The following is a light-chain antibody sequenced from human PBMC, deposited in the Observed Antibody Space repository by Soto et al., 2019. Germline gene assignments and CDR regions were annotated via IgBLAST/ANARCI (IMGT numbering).Light chain of an antibody. J-gene: IGKJ1*01. Sequence: EIVLTQSPGTLSLSPGERATLSCRASQSVSSNYLAWYQQKPGQAPSLLIYGASSRATGIPDRFSGSGSGTDFTLTISRLEPEDFAVYYCQQSRSSPWTFGQGTKVEIK. CDR2: GAS. CDR1: QSVSSNY. CDR3: QQSRSSPWT. V-gene: IGKV3-20*01.